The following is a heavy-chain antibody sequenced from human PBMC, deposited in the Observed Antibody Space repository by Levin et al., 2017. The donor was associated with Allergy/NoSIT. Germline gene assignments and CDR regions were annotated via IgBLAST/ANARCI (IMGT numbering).Heavy chain of an antibody. Sequence: KVSCKGSGYSFTSYWIGWVRQMPGKGLEWMGIIYPGDSDTRYSPSFQGQVTISADKSISTAYLQWSSLKASDTAMYYCARQYVDRYYYDSSGSRTYYFDYWGQGTLVTVSS. CDR3: ARQYVDRYYYDSSGSRTYYFDY. CDR2: IYPGDSDT. J-gene: IGHJ4*02. CDR1: GYSFTSYW. D-gene: IGHD3-22*01. V-gene: IGHV5-51*01.